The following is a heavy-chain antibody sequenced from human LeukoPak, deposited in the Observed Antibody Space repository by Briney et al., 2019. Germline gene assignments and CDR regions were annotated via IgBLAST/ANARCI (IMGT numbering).Heavy chain of an antibody. V-gene: IGHV3-23*01. CDR2: ISGSGGST. CDR3: AKCATECSGGSCYLFQEGDY. Sequence: GGSLRLSCAASGFTVSSNYMSWVRQSPGKGLEWVSAISGSGGSTYYADSVKGRFTISRDNSKNTLYLQMNSLRAEDTAVYYCAKCATECSGGSCYLFQEGDYWGQGTLVTVSS. CDR1: GFTVSSNY. D-gene: IGHD2-15*01. J-gene: IGHJ4*02.